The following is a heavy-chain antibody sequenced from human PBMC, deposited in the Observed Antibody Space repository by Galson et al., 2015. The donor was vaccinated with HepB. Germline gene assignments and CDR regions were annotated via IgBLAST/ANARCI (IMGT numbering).Heavy chain of an antibody. CDR1: GFTFDDYA. V-gene: IGHV3-9*01. J-gene: IGHJ4*02. CDR2: ISWNSGSI. D-gene: IGHD6-13*01. Sequence: SLRLSCAASGFTFDDYAMHWVRQAPGKGLEWVSGISWNSGSIGYADSVKGRFTISRDNAKNSLYLQMNSLRAEDTALYYCAKDTGFDLAAAGTGFDYWGQGTLVTVSS. CDR3: AKDTGFDLAAAGTGFDY.